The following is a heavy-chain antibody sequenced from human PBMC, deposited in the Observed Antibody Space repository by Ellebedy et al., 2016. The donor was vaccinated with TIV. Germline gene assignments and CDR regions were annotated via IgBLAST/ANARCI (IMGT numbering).Heavy chain of an antibody. V-gene: IGHV1-46*04. CDR1: GYTFSNYF. Sequence: AASVKVSCKASGYTFSNYFMHWVRQAPGQGLEWMGIINPDSGSTTYAQKLQGRLTMTRDTSTSTVYMELSSLRSEDTAVYYCARSIAARQGTNFDYWGQGTLVTVSS. CDR3: ARSIAARQGTNFDY. D-gene: IGHD6-6*01. CDR2: INPDSGST. J-gene: IGHJ4*02.